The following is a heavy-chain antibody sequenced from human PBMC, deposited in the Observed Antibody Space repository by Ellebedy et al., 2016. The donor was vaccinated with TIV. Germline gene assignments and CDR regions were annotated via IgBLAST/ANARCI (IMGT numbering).Heavy chain of an antibody. CDR1: GFTFSSYS. J-gene: IGHJ4*02. Sequence: GESLKISCAASGFTFSSYSMNWVRQAPGKGLEWVSSISSSSSYIYYADSVKGRFTISRDNAKNSLYLQMNSLRAEDTAVYYCARTRWGFGELHSLINFDYWGQGTLVTVSS. D-gene: IGHD3-10*01. CDR2: ISSSSSYI. V-gene: IGHV3-21*01. CDR3: ARTRWGFGELHSLINFDY.